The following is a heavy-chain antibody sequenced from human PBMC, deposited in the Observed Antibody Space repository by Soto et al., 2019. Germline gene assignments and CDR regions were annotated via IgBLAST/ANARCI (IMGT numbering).Heavy chain of an antibody. CDR3: ARGPTRAKKQWLVRGVY. V-gene: IGHV1-8*01. J-gene: IGHJ4*02. CDR1: GYTFTSYA. D-gene: IGHD6-19*01. CDR2: MNPNSGNT. Sequence: QVQLVQSGAEVKKPGASVKVSCKASGYTFTSYAINWVRQATGQGLEWMGWMNPNSGNTGYAQKFQGRVTMTRNTSISTAYMELSSLRSEDTAVYYCARGPTRAKKQWLVRGVYWGQGTLVTVSS.